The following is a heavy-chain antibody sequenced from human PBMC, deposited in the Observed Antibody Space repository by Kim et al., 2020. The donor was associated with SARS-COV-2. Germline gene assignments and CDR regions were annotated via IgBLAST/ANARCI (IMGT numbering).Heavy chain of an antibody. J-gene: IGHJ5*02. D-gene: IGHD3-10*01. Sequence: YDNPSLKRRVTLSVDTSKNPFSLKLSSVTAADTALYYCASHTLPGRRFDPWGQGTLVTVSS. V-gene: IGHV4-31*02. CDR3: ASHTLPGRRFDP.